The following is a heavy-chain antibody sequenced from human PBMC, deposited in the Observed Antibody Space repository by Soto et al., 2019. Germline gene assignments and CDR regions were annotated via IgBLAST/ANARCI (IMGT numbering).Heavy chain of an antibody. CDR2: IKQDGSEK. D-gene: IGHD3-10*01. Sequence: PGGSLRLSCAVSGFTFSSYWMSWVRQAPGKGLEWVTNIKQDGSEKYYVDSVRGRFTLSRDNAENSLYLQMNSLRDEDTAVYYCARGFGESPYYYYGMDVWGQGTTVTVSS. J-gene: IGHJ6*02. V-gene: IGHV3-7*01. CDR3: ARGFGESPYYYYGMDV. CDR1: GFTFSSYW.